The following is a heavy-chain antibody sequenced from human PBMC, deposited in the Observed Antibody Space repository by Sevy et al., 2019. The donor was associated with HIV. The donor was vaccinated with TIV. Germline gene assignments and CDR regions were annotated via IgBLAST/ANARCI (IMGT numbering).Heavy chain of an antibody. CDR2: LDPGNGEI. CDR1: GHSLSKLS. V-gene: IGHV1-24*01. CDR3: ATVGLGHYSGASYYQGDWFDP. D-gene: IGHD2-15*01. Sequence: ASVKVSCKVFGHSLSKLSMHWVRQAPGKGLEWMGSLDPGNGEITYAQTLQGRITMTEDTSTDTAFMELSSLTSEDTATYFCATVGLGHYSGASYYQGDWFDPWGQGTLVTVSS. J-gene: IGHJ5*02.